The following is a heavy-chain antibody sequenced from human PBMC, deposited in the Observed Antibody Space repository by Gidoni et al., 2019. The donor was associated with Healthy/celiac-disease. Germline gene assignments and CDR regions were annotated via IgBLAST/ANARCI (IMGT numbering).Heavy chain of an antibody. CDR3: AREPLGPTGDYYYGMDV. J-gene: IGHJ6*02. D-gene: IGHD3-10*01. CDR1: GDTFPSDY. V-gene: IGHV1-46*01. CDR2: INTSGGST. Sequence: QVQLVQSGAGVKQPLASVEVSSKASGDTFPSDYMHGVRQAPGQGLEWVGIINTSGGSTSYAQTFQGRVTMTRDTSKSTVYMELSSLRSEDTAVYYCAREPLGPTGDYYYGMDVWGQGTTVTVSS.